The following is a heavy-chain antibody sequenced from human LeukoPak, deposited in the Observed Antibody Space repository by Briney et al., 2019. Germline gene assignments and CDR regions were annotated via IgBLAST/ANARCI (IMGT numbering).Heavy chain of an antibody. Sequence: PSETLSLTCTVSGGSISSYYWSWIRQPPGKGLEWIGYIYYSGSTNYNPSLKSRVTISVDTSKNQFSLKLSSVTAADTAVYYCAGVRDTAMVGGGYYFDYWGQGTLVTVSS. J-gene: IGHJ4*02. CDR1: GGSISSYY. CDR3: AGVRDTAMVGGGYYFDY. V-gene: IGHV4-59*01. CDR2: IYYSGST. D-gene: IGHD5-18*01.